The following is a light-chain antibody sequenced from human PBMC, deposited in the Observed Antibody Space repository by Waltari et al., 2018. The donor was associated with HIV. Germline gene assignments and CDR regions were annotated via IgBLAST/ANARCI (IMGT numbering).Light chain of an antibody. CDR3: CSYVGVVNSFVL. J-gene: IGLJ2*01. Sequence: QSALTQPASVSGSPGQSITNPCTGTSRNLVPWYQQHPGKAPKLNIYEVSKRPSGVSDRFSASKSGNTASLTISGLQAEDEADYHCCSYVGVVNSFVLFGGGTKLTVL. CDR2: EVS. CDR1: SRNL. V-gene: IGLV2-23*02.